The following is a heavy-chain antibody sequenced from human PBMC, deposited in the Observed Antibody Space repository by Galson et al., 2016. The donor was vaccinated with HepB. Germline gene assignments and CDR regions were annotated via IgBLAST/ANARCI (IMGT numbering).Heavy chain of an antibody. CDR3: ATSYSYSWGSYLPPNYFDY. J-gene: IGHJ4*02. D-gene: IGHD3-10*01. V-gene: IGHV3-48*02. CDR2: ISGSSSTI. CDR1: GFAFNTYS. Sequence: SLRLSCAASGFAFNTYSINWVRQAPGRGLEWVSYISGSSSTIYYADSVQGRFTISRDNARNSLYLQMDRLRDEDTAVYYCATSYSYSWGSYLPPNYFDYWGQGTLVTVSS.